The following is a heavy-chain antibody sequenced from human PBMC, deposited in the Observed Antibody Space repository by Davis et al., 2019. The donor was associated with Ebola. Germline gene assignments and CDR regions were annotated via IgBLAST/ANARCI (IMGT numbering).Heavy chain of an antibody. CDR2: ISYDGSNK. J-gene: IGHJ4*02. V-gene: IGHV3-30*18. D-gene: IGHD3-3*01. CDR3: AKDGPVGVLAY. CDR1: GFTFSSYG. Sequence: GESLKISCAASGFTFSSYGMHWVRQAPGQGLEWVAVISYDGSNKYYADSVKGRFTISRDNSKNTLYLQMNSLRAEDTAVYYCAKDGPVGVLAYWGQGTLVTVSS.